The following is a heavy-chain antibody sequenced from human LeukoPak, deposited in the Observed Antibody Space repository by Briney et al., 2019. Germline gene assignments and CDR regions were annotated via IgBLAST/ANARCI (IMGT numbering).Heavy chain of an antibody. D-gene: IGHD6-13*01. Sequence: QPGGSLRLSCAASGFTFSSYEMTWVRPAPGKGLEWVSYISSSGSTIYYADSVKGRFTTSRDNAKNSLYLQMNSLRAEDTAVYYCARSVAAGGILDYWGQGTLVTVSS. J-gene: IGHJ4*02. CDR2: ISSSGSTI. CDR1: GFTFSSYE. CDR3: ARSVAAGGILDY. V-gene: IGHV3-48*03.